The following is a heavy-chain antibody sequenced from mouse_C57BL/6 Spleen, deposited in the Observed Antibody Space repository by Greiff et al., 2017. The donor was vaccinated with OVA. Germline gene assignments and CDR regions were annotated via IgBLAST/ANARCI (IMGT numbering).Heavy chain of an antibody. CDR3: ARDYGNYVWYFDV. D-gene: IGHD2-1*01. CDR1: GFTFSDYY. Sequence: DVKLVESEGGLVQPGSSMKLSCTASGFTFSDYYMAWVRQVPEKGLEWVANINYDGSSTYYLDSLKSRFIISRDNAKNILYLQMSSLKSEDTATYYCARDYGNYVWYFDVWGTGTTVTVSS. V-gene: IGHV5-16*01. CDR2: INYDGSST. J-gene: IGHJ1*03.